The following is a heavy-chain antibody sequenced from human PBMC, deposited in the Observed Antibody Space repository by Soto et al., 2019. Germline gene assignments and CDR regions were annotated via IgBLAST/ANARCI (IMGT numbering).Heavy chain of an antibody. D-gene: IGHD6-19*01. CDR2: TIPMFATA. V-gene: IGHV1-69*01. CDR3: ARAHAPMAVAQYYLDF. CDR1: GGSFSNYI. J-gene: IGHJ4*02. Sequence: QVHLVQSGAEVKKPGSSVKVSCKASGGSFSNYIFAWVRQAPGQGLEWMGGTIPMFATAQYAQKLQGRVTITADESTSTVYMDLTSLTSDDTAVYYCARAHAPMAVAQYYLDFWGQGTLVTVSS.